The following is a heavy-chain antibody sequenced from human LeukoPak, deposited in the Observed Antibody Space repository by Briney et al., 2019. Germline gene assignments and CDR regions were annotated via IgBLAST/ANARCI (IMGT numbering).Heavy chain of an antibody. Sequence: ASVKVSCKASGYTFTAYYMHWVRQAPGQGLEWMGRINPNSGDTNYAQKFQGRVTMTRDTSISTASMELSRLRSDDAGVYYCARAVDYGGTLDYWGQGTLVTVSS. CDR3: ARAVDYGGTLDY. CDR1: GYTFTAYY. D-gene: IGHD4-23*01. V-gene: IGHV1-2*05. J-gene: IGHJ4*02. CDR2: INPNSGDT.